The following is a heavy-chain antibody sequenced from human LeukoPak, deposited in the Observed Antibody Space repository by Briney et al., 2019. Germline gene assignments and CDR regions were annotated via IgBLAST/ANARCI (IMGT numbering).Heavy chain of an antibody. Sequence: GGSLRLSCAASGFTFSNYAMSWVRQAPGKGLEWVSAISGSGDDTYYADSVKGRFTIYRDNSKNTLYLQMSSLRAEDTAMYYCAKDRHYASNLFDYWGQGTLVTVSS. J-gene: IGHJ4*02. V-gene: IGHV3-23*01. CDR1: GFTFSNYA. CDR2: ISGSGDDT. CDR3: AKDRHYASNLFDY. D-gene: IGHD3-10*01.